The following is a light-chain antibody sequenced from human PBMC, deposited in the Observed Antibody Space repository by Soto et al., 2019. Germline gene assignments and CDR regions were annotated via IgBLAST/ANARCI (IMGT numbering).Light chain of an antibody. CDR3: QQYNSYPS. V-gene: IGKV1-5*03. CDR2: KAA. J-gene: IGKJ2*01. Sequence: DIQMTQSPSTLSASVGDRVTITCRASQSISSWLAWYQQKPGKAPKLLIYKAASLESGVPSRFSGSGYGTELTLTISSLQPDDFATYYFQQYNSYPSLGQGTKLEIK. CDR1: QSISSW.